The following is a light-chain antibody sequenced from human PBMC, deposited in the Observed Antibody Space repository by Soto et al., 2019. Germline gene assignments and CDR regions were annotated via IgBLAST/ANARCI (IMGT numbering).Light chain of an antibody. CDR2: DAS. V-gene: IGKV1-5*01. J-gene: IGKJ1*01. CDR1: QSIANW. CDR3: QQYENYWT. Sequence: DIQMTQPPPTLSASLGDRVTITFRACQSIANWLAWYQHKPGKAHKLLIYDASSLESGVPSRFSGSGSGTEFTLTINSLQPEDFAFYYCQQYENYWTFGQGTKVDI.